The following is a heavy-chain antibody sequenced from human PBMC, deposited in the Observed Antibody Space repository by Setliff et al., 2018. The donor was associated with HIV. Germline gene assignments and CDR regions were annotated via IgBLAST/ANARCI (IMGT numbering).Heavy chain of an antibody. CDR3: ARETQQSYNIVTGYNYYYGIDV. Sequence: SETLSLTCAVSGGSIRSSGYSWSWIRQPPGKGLEWIGYISQSGSTYYNPSLKSRVTISVDTSKNQVSLRLRSVTAADTAVYYCARETQQSYNIVTGYNYYYGIDVWGQGTTVTVSS. J-gene: IGHJ6*02. D-gene: IGHD3-9*01. CDR2: ISQSGST. CDR1: GGSIRSSGYS. V-gene: IGHV4-30-2*02.